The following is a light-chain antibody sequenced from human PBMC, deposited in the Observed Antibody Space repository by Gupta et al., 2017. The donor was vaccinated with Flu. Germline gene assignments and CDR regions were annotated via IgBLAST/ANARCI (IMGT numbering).Light chain of an antibody. Sequence: QTVVTQEPSLTVFRGGTVTPPCPASTRAVTSGHHPNKFQQKHRQPPSALIYSTSTKYSSTPARFSGSLLGGKAALTLSGVQPEDEAEYYCVLNYADGWVFGGGTKVTVL. V-gene: IGLV7-43*01. CDR2: STS. CDR1: TRAVTSGHH. J-gene: IGLJ3*02. CDR3: VLNYADGWV.